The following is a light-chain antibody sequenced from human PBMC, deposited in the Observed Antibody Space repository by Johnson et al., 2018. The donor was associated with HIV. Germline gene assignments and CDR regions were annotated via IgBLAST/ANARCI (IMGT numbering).Light chain of an antibody. CDR1: SSNIGNNY. Sequence: QSVLTQPPSVSAAPGQKVTISCSGSSSNIGNNYVSWYQQLPGTAPKLLIYDNNKRTSGIPDRFSGSKSGTSATLGITGLQTGDEADNYCGTWDSSLSAGGGVCGTGTKVTVL. V-gene: IGLV1-51*01. CDR3: GTWDSSLSAGGGV. J-gene: IGLJ1*01. CDR2: DNN.